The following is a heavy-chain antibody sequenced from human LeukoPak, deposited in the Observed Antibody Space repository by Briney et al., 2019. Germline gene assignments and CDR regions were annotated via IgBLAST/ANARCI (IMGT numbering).Heavy chain of an antibody. CDR3: ARDPSVGVTIFGVVSSD. D-gene: IGHD3-3*01. J-gene: IGHJ4*02. V-gene: IGHV3-21*01. Sequence: GGSLRLSCAASGFTFSSYSMNWVRQAPGKGLEWVSSISSSSSYIYYADSVKGRFTISGDNAKDSLYLQMNSLRAEDTAVYYCARDPSVGVTIFGVVSSDWGQGTLVTVSS. CDR1: GFTFSSYS. CDR2: ISSSSSYI.